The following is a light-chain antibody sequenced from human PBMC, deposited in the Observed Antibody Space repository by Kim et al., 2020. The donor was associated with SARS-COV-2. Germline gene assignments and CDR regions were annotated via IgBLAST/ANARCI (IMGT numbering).Light chain of an antibody. CDR3: QQYGSASYT. CDR1: QSIISSY. Sequence: IVLTQSPGTLSLSPGERATLPCRASQSIISSYLAWYQQKPGQPPRLLIYAASNRATGVPDRFSGSVSGTDFTLTISRLEPEDFGVYYCQQYGSASYTFGQGTKLEI. CDR2: AAS. V-gene: IGKV3-20*01. J-gene: IGKJ2*01.